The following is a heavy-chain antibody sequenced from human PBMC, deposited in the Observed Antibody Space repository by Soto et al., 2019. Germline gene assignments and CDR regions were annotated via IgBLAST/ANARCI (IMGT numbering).Heavy chain of an antibody. Sequence: QVQLVESGGGVVQPGRSLRLSCAASGFTFSSYGMHWVRQAPGKGLEWVAVIWYDGSNKYYADSVKGRFTISRDNSKNTLYRHMNSLRAEDTAVYYCARWGIAAGDYWGQGTLVTVSS. CDR1: GFTFSSYG. D-gene: IGHD6-13*01. CDR3: ARWGIAAGDY. J-gene: IGHJ4*02. V-gene: IGHV3-33*01. CDR2: IWYDGSNK.